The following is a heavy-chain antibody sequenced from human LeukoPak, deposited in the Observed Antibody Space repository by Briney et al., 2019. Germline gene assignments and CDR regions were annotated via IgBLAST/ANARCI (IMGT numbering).Heavy chain of an antibody. CDR1: GYTFTSYG. V-gene: IGHV1-18*01. D-gene: IGHD6-6*01. Sequence: WASVKVSCKASGYTFTSYGISWVRQAPGQGLEWMGWISAYNGNTNYAQKLQGRVTMTTDTSTSTAYMELRSLRSEDTAVYYCARSIAARFYMDVWGKGTTVTVSS. J-gene: IGHJ6*03. CDR2: ISAYNGNT. CDR3: ARSIAARFYMDV.